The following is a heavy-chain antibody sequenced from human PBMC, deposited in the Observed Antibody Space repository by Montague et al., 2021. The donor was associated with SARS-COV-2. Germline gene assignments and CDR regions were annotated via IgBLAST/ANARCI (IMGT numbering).Heavy chain of an antibody. CDR2: ISSSSSYI. V-gene: IGHV3-21*01. Sequence: LSLSLSASGFTFSSYSMNWVRQAPGKGLEWVSSISSSSSYIYYADSVKGRFTISRDNAKNSLYLQMNSLRAEDTAVYFCARERTVVIITGYYYYGVDVWGQGTTVTVSS. CDR1: GFTFSSYS. D-gene: IGHD3-10*01. J-gene: IGHJ6*02. CDR3: ARERTVVIITGYYYYGVDV.